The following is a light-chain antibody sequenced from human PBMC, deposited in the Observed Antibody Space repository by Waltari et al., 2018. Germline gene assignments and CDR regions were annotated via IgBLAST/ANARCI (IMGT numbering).Light chain of an antibody. CDR3: QQYYGVTLT. CDR1: QVISNS. J-gene: IGKJ4*01. CDR2: GTS. V-gene: IGKV1-NL1*01. Sequence: IQLTQSPSSLSASVGDRVTISCRASQVISNSLAWYHQSPGQAPKLLLYGTSRLESGVPSRFSGRGSGTDYTLTISSLQPEDFGTYYCQQYYGVTLTFGGGTKVQI.